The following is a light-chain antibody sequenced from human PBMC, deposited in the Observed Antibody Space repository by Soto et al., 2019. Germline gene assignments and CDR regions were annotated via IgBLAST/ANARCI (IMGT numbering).Light chain of an antibody. Sequence: QSALTQPASVSGSAGQSITISCSGTMRDVGAYNLVSWYQQHPGTAPKLIIYEVSNRPSEISNRFSASKSGNTASLTISGLQAEDETDYYCFSYTSSSTYVFGSGTKVTVL. CDR2: EVS. J-gene: IGLJ1*01. CDR3: FSYTSSSTYV. CDR1: MRDVGAYNL. V-gene: IGLV2-14*01.